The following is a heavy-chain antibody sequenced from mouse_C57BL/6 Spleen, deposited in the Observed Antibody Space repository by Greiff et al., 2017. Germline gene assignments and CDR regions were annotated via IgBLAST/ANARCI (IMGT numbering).Heavy chain of an antibody. CDR2: IYPGDGDT. Sequence: QVQLQQSGPELVKPGASVKISCKASGYAFSSSWMNWVKQRPGKGLEWIGRIYPGDGDTNYNGKFKGKATLTADKSSSTAYMQLSSLTSEDSAVYFCAREGVTTNYFDYWGQGTTLTVSS. D-gene: IGHD2-2*01. CDR1: GYAFSSSW. CDR3: AREGVTTNYFDY. J-gene: IGHJ2*01. V-gene: IGHV1-82*01.